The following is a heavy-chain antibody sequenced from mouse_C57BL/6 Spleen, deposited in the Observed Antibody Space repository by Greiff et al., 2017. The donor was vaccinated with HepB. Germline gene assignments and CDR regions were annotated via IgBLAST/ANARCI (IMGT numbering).Heavy chain of an antibody. V-gene: IGHV1S81*02. Sequence: QVQLQQPGADLVKAGASVKMSCKASGYTFTSYWMHWVKQRLGQGLEWFAETNPTNGRTYYNEKFKSKATLTVDISSSTAYLLLSGPTFEDSAVYYCARIKKIVATYFDDWGQGTTLTVAS. CDR2: TNPTNGRT. D-gene: IGHD1-1*01. CDR1: GYTFTSYW. CDR3: ARIKKIVATYFDD. J-gene: IGHJ2*01.